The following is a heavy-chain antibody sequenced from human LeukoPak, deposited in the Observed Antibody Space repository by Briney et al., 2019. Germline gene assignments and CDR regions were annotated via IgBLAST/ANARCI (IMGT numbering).Heavy chain of an antibody. Sequence: GGSLRLSCAASGFTFSSYAMHWVRQAPGKGLEWVAVISYDGSNKYYADSVKGRCTISRDNSKNTLYLQMNSLRAEDTAVYYCARDGVLWFGEFALSNWFDPWGQGTLVTVSS. D-gene: IGHD3-10*01. V-gene: IGHV3-30*04. CDR2: ISYDGSNK. J-gene: IGHJ5*02. CDR1: GFTFSSYA. CDR3: ARDGVLWFGEFALSNWFDP.